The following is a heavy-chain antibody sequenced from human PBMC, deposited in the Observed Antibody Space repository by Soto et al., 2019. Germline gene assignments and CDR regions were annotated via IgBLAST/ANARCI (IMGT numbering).Heavy chain of an antibody. Sequence: QVHLVESGGGVVQPGRSLRLSCAASGFTFSGYAVHWVRQAPGKGLEWVAVITYDGSEKYYADSVKGRFTISRDNSKDTLYLQMNSLRTEDTAVYYCASCGDNRDHWGQGTLVTVSS. CDR3: ASCGDNRDH. D-gene: IGHD4-17*01. CDR2: ITYDGSEK. J-gene: IGHJ4*02. CDR1: GFTFSGYA. V-gene: IGHV3-30-3*01.